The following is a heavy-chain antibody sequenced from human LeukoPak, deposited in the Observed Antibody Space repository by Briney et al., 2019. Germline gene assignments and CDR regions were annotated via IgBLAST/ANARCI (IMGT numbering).Heavy chain of an antibody. D-gene: IGHD6-19*01. J-gene: IGHJ4*02. CDR1: GGTFSSYA. V-gene: IGHV1-69*05. CDR2: IIPIFGTA. Sequence: SVKVSCKASGGTFSSYAISCVRQAPGQGLEWMGRIIPIFGTANYAQKFQGRVTITTDESTSTAYMELSSLRSEDTAVYYCARGLRWAGTFDYWGQGTLVTVSS. CDR3: ARGLRWAGTFDY.